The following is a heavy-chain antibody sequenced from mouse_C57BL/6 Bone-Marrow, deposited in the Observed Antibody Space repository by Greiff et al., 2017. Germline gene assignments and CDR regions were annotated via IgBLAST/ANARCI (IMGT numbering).Heavy chain of an antibody. CDR2: ISNLAYSI. J-gene: IGHJ4*01. V-gene: IGHV5-15*01. Sequence: DVQLVESGGGLVQPGGSLKLSCAASGFTFSDYGMAWVRQAPGKGPEWVAFISNLAYSIYYADTVTGRFTISRENAKNTLYLEMISLRSEDTAMYYCARLGSLYYYAMDYWGQGTAVTVSS. CDR1: GFTFSDYG. CDR3: ARLGSLYYYAMDY.